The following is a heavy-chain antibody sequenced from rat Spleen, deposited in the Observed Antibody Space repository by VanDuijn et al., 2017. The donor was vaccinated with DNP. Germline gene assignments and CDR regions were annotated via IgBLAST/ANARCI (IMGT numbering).Heavy chain of an antibody. D-gene: IGHD2-1*01. J-gene: IGHJ2*01. V-gene: IGHV5-25*01. CDR2: IGSDGYAP. CDR1: GFTFSDYY. Sequence: EVQLVESGGGLVQPGRSLKLSCAASGFTFSDYYMAWVRQAPTKGLEWVAYIGSDGYAPYYRDSVKGRFTISRDNAQNTLYLQVDSLRSEDTATYYCATHLHTYLGSYFDYWGQGVMVTVSS. CDR3: ATHLHTYLGSYFDY.